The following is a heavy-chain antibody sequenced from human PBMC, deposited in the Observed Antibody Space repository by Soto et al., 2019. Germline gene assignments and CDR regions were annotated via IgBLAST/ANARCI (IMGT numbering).Heavy chain of an antibody. Sequence: LGESLKISCKGSGYSFTSYWISWVRQMPGKGLEWMGRIDPSDSYTNYSPSFQGHVTISADKSISTAYLQWSSLKASDTAMYYCASQIMELGPFDIWGQGTMVTVSS. D-gene: IGHD1-7*01. CDR1: GYSFTSYW. V-gene: IGHV5-10-1*01. J-gene: IGHJ3*02. CDR3: ASQIMELGPFDI. CDR2: IDPSDSYT.